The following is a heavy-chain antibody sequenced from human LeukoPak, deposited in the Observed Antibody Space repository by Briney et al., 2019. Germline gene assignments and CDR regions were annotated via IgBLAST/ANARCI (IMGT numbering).Heavy chain of an antibody. CDR2: IYSGGST. D-gene: IGHD4-17*01. Sequence: PGGSLRLSCAASGFTVSSNYMSWVRQAPGKGLEWVSVIYSGGSTYYADSVKGRFTISRDNSKNTLYLQMNSLRAEDTAVYYCARSNLYGDYAGDAFDIWGQGTMVTVSS. V-gene: IGHV3-53*01. J-gene: IGHJ3*02. CDR3: ARSNLYGDYAGDAFDI. CDR1: GFTVSSNY.